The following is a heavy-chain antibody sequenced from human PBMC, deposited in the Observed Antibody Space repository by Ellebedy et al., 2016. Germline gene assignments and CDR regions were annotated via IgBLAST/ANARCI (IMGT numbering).Heavy chain of an antibody. Sequence: SETLSLTCAVYGGSFSGYYWSWIRQPPGKGLEWIGEINHSGSTNYNPSLKSRVTISVDTSKNQFSLKLSSVTAADTAVYYCWGVTPSDGMDVWGQGTTVTVSS. CDR2: INHSGST. V-gene: IGHV4-34*01. CDR1: GGSFSGYY. J-gene: IGHJ6*02. CDR3: WGVTPSDGMDV. D-gene: IGHD6-19*01.